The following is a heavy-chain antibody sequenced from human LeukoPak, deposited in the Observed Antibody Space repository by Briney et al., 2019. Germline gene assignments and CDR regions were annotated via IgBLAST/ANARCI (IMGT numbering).Heavy chain of an antibody. J-gene: IGHJ3*02. CDR1: GGSISSYY. CDR2: IYYSGST. V-gene: IGHV4-59*01. Sequence: KPSETLSLTCTVSGGSISSYYWSWIRQPPGKGLEWIGYIYYSGSTNYNPSLKSRVTISVDTSKNQFSLKLSSVTAADTAVYYCAIFPSDILTGHDALDIWGQGTMVTVSS. D-gene: IGHD3-9*01. CDR3: AIFPSDILTGHDALDI.